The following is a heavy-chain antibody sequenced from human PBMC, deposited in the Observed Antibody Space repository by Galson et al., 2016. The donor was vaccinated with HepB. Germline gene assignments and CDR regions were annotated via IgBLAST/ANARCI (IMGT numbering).Heavy chain of an antibody. V-gene: IGHV1-46*01. Sequence: SVKVSCKASGYTFTSYYIHWVRQAPGQGLEWMGIINPSSGSTSYAQKFQGRVTMTRDTSTSTVYMELSSLRSEDTAVYYCARDRGFCSGANCYPHDHWGKGTLVTVS. CDR3: ARDRGFCSGANCYPHDH. J-gene: IGHJ4*02. CDR2: INPSSGST. CDR1: GYTFTSYY. D-gene: IGHD2-15*01.